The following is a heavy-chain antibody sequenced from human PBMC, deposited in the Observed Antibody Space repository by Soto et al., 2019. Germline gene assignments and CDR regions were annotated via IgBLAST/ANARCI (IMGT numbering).Heavy chain of an antibody. CDR1: GFTFSSYT. D-gene: IGHD2-8*01. CDR3: ARGHDVVRVPLAIRAAYFDY. Sequence: GGSLRLSCADSGFTFSSYTMNWVRQAPGRGLEWVSSISATGSDMSYADSVKGRFTISSDNTKNSLFLQLNNLRVEDAAVYFCARGHDVVRVPLAIRAAYFDYWGQGAVVTVSS. J-gene: IGHJ4*02. CDR2: ISATGSDM. V-gene: IGHV3-21*01.